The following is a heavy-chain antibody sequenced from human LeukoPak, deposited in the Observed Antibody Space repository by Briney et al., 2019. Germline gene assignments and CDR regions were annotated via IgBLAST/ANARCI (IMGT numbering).Heavy chain of an antibody. D-gene: IGHD2-15*01. CDR3: ARGQYSPDY. CDR1: GFTFSTYG. CDR2: IWYDGGNK. Sequence: PGGSLRLSCAASGFTFSTYGMHWVRQAPGKGLEGVAVIWYDGGNKYYSDSVKGRFTISRDNSKNTVSLQMNSLRAEDTAVYYCARGQYSPDYWGQGTLVTVSS. J-gene: IGHJ4*02. V-gene: IGHV3-33*01.